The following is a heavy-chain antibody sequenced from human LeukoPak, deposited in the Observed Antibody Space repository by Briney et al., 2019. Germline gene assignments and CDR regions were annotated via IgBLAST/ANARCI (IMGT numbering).Heavy chain of an antibody. CDR1: GGSFSGYY. CDR2: INHSGST. CDR3: ASLNIVVVPAAMALMNWFDP. D-gene: IGHD2-2*01. V-gene: IGHV4-34*01. Sequence: SETLSLTCAVYGGSFSGYYWSWIRQPPGKGLEWIWEINHSGSTNYNPSLKSRVTISVDTSKNKFSLKLSSVTAADTAVYYCASLNIVVVPAAMALMNWFDPWGQGTLVTVSS. J-gene: IGHJ5*02.